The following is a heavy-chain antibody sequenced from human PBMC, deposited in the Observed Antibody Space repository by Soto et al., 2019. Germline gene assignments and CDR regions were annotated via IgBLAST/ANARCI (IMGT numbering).Heavy chain of an antibody. J-gene: IGHJ4*02. Sequence: EVQLLESGGGLVQPGGSLRLSCAASGFTFSTDAMSWVRQAPGKGLEWVSGISGSDGSTYYADSVQGLFTISRDNSKNALYLQLNSLRAEDTAVYYCAKHLHYFDYWGQGTLVTVSS. CDR2: ISGSDGST. CDR1: GFTFSTDA. V-gene: IGHV3-23*01. CDR3: AKHLHYFDY.